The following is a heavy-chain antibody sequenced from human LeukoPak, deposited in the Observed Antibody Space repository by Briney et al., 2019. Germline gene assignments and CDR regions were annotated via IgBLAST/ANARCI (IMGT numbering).Heavy chain of an antibody. CDR2: IFSGGDT. CDR3: ARDPSAVTANTYA. Sequence: PGGSLRPSCAASGFTVSNNWMNWVRQAPGKGLEWVSLIFSGGDTQYADSVKDRFTISRDASKNTLYLQMSNLRAEDTAVYYCARDPSAVTANTYAWGQGTLVTVSS. V-gene: IGHV3-66*01. J-gene: IGHJ5*02. CDR1: GFTVSNNW. D-gene: IGHD2-2*01.